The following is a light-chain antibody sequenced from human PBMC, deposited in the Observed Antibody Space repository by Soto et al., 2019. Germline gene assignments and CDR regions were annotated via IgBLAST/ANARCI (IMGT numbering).Light chain of an antibody. V-gene: IGKV1-39*01. J-gene: IGKJ1*01. CDR1: QSISSY. CDR3: QQSYSTPPT. Sequence: IPMTQSPSSPFASVGDRVTITFPASQSISSYLNWYQQKPGKAPKLLIYAASSLQSGVPSRFSGSGSGTDFTLTISSLQPEDFATYYCQQSYSTPPTFGQGT. CDR2: AAS.